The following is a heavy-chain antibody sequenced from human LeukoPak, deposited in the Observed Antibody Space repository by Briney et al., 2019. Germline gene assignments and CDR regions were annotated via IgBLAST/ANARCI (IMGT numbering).Heavy chain of an antibody. Sequence: SETLSLTCAVYGGSFSGYYWSWIRQPPGKGLEWIGEINHSGSTNYNPSLKSRVTISVDTSKNQFSLKLSSVTAADTAVYYCASHRARHCSSTSCPRPFDYWGQGTLVTVSS. CDR1: GGSFSGYY. CDR3: ASHRARHCSSTSCPRPFDY. D-gene: IGHD2-2*01. CDR2: INHSGST. J-gene: IGHJ4*02. V-gene: IGHV4-34*01.